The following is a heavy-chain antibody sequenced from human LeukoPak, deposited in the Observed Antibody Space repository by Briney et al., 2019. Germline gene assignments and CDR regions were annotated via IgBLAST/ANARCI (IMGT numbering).Heavy chain of an antibody. CDR1: GFTFSSYA. D-gene: IGHD1-26*01. CDR2: ISGSGGST. J-gene: IGHJ3*02. CDR3: ARVGFIVPDAFAI. Sequence: GGSLRLSCAASGFTFSSYAMSWVRQAPGKGLEWVSAISGSGGSTYYADSVEGRFTISRDNSKNTLYLQMNSLRAEDTAVYYCARVGFIVPDAFAIWGQGTMVTVSS. V-gene: IGHV3-23*01.